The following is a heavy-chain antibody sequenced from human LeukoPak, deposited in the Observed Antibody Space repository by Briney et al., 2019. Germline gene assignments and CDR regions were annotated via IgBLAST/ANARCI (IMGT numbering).Heavy chain of an antibody. CDR3: ASSFRITGTTFYS. J-gene: IGHJ4*02. D-gene: IGHD1-20*01. Sequence: PGGSLRLSCAASGFTFSSFWMHWVRQVPGKGLVWISHINSDGRLTSYADSVKGRFTISRDTAKNTIFLHMDSLRADDTAMYYCASSFRITGTTFYSGGQGTLVTVSS. CDR2: INSDGRLT. V-gene: IGHV3-74*01. CDR1: GFTFSSFW.